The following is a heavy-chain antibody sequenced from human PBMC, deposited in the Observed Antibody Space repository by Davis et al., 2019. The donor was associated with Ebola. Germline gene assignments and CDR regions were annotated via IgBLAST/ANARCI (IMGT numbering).Heavy chain of an antibody. CDR1: GCTFTGYY. J-gene: IGHJ5*02. D-gene: IGHD6-13*01. CDR2: VNPHSGAT. V-gene: IGHV1-2*02. Sequence: ASVKVSCKASGCTFTGYYMHWVRQAPGQGLEWMGWVNPHSGATNYAQRFQGRVTMTRDTSISTAYLDLSRLRSDDTAVYYCARDAGESSSWFRNWFDPWGQGTLVTV. CDR3: ARDAGESSSWFRNWFDP.